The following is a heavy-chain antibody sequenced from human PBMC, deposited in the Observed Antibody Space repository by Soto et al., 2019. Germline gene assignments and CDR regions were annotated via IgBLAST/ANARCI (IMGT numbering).Heavy chain of an antibody. CDR3: AREELNYYYGMDV. D-gene: IGHD1-26*01. Sequence: SETLSLTCTVSGGSVSSGSYYWSWIRQPPGKGLEWIGYIYYSGSTNYNPSLKSRVTISVDTSKNQFSLKLSSVTAADTAVYYCAREELNYYYGMDVWGQGTTVTVSS. J-gene: IGHJ6*02. CDR1: GGSVSSGSYY. V-gene: IGHV4-61*01. CDR2: IYYSGST.